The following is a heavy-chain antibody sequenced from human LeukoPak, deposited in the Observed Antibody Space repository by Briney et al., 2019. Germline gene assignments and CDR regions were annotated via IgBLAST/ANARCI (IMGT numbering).Heavy chain of an antibody. J-gene: IGHJ5*02. CDR1: GYTLTELS. CDR3: ATRNDYPLWWFDP. V-gene: IGHV1-24*01. Sequence: ASVKVSCKVSGYTLTELSMHWVRQAPGKGLEWMGGFDPEDGETIYAQKFQGRVTMIEDTSTDTAYMELSSLRSEDTAVYYCATRNDYPLWWFDPWGQGTLVTVSS. D-gene: IGHD4-11*01. CDR2: FDPEDGET.